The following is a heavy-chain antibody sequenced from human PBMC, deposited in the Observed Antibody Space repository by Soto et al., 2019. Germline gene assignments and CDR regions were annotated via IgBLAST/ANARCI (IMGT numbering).Heavy chain of an antibody. CDR3: AHRVLRTVFGLVTTTAIYFDS. D-gene: IGHD3-3*01. CDR2: IYWDDDK. CDR1: GFSLTTSGVG. Sequence: QITLNESGPTVVRPTETLTLTCRFSGFSLTTSGVGVGWIRQSPGKAPEWLALIYWDDDKRYSASLKSRLTTTKDTSKHQVVLTVADLDPTDTATYYCAHRVLRTVFGLVTTTAIYFDSWGQGTPVAVSS. J-gene: IGHJ4*02. V-gene: IGHV2-5*02.